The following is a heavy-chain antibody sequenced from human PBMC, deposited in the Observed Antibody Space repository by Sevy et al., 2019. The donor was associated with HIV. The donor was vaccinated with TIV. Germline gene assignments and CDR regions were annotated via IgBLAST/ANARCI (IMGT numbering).Heavy chain of an antibody. D-gene: IGHD6-19*01. V-gene: IGHV3-33*01. CDR2: IWYDGINK. J-gene: IGHJ5*02. CDR3: ARDLGQEQWLVRGNWFDP. Sequence: GGSLRLSCAASGFTFSSYGMHWVRQAPGKGLEWVAVIWYDGINKYYGDSVKGRFTISRDNSKNTVYLQMTNLRAEDTAVYYCARDLGQEQWLVRGNWFDPWGQGTLVTVSS. CDR1: GFTFSSYG.